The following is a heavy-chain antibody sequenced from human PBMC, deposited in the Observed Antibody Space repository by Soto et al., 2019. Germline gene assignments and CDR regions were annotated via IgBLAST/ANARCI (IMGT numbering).Heavy chain of an antibody. V-gene: IGHV1-2*02. CDR3: ARIRDSSGYYPHDAFDI. J-gene: IGHJ3*02. CDR1: GYTFTGYY. D-gene: IGHD3-22*01. Sequence: ASAKVYCRAYGYTFTGYYMHSVRQAPGQGLEWMGWINPNSGGTNYAQKFQGRVTMTRDTSISTAYMELSRLRSDDTAVYYCARIRDSSGYYPHDAFDIWGQGTMVTVSS. CDR2: INPNSGGT.